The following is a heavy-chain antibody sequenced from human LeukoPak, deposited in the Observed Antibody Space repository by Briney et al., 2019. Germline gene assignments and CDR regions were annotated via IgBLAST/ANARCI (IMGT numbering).Heavy chain of an antibody. CDR1: GGSISSGSFY. D-gene: IGHD5-12*01. V-gene: IGHV4-61*02. J-gene: IGHJ4*02. Sequence: PSETLSLTCTVSGGSISSGSFYWSWIRQPAGKGLEWIGRIYPSGSTNYNPSLKSRVTISVDTSKNQFSLKLSSVTAADTAVYYCARDTSGYDGFDYWGQGTLVTVSS. CDR3: ARDTSGYDGFDY. CDR2: IYPSGST.